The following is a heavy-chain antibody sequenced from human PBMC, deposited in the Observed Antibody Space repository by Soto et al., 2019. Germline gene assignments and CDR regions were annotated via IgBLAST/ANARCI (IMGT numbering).Heavy chain of an antibody. CDR3: ARSSSSWDYFDY. CDR1: GGTFSSYA. CDR2: IIPIFGTA. V-gene: IGHV1-69*06. Sequence: QVQLVQSGAEVKKPGSSVKVSCKASGGTFSSYAISWVRQAPGQGLEWMGGIIPIFGTANYAQKFQGRVTSTADKSTSTANMKVSSMRSKDRTVYYCARSSSSWDYFDYCGQGTLVTVSS. D-gene: IGHD6-13*01. J-gene: IGHJ4*02.